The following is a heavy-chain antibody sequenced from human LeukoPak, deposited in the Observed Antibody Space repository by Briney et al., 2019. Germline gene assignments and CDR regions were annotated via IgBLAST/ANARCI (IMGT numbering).Heavy chain of an antibody. J-gene: IGHJ4*02. CDR1: GGSISSSSYY. Sequence: PSETLSLTCTVSGGSISSSSYYWGWIRQPPGKGLEWIGSIYYSGSTNYNPSLKSRVTMSVDTSKNQFSLKLSSVTAADTAVYYCARRYYDSSGYYPYEDEYWGQGTLVTVSS. CDR3: ARRYYDSSGYYPYEDEY. V-gene: IGHV4-39*07. D-gene: IGHD3-22*01. CDR2: IYYSGST.